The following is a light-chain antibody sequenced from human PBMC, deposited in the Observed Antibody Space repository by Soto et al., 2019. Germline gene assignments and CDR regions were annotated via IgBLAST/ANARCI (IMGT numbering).Light chain of an antibody. CDR1: SSDVGSYNF. CDR3: CADAGRSTDV. J-gene: IGLJ1*01. CDR2: EVS. V-gene: IGLV2-23*02. Sequence: QSALTQPASVSGSPGQSITISCTRTSSDVGSYNFVSWYQQHPGKVPKVMIYEVSKRPSGVSDRFSGSKSGNTASLTISGLQAEDEADYYCCADAGRSTDVFGTGTKVTVL.